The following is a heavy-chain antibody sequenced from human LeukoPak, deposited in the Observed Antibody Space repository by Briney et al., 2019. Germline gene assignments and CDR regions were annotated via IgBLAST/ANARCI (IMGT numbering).Heavy chain of an antibody. Sequence: GASVKVSCTASGYAFSDHGVNWVRQAPGQGLEWMGWISGYNGHTSYAQKFQGRVMVTTDRSTNTAYLELRSLRSDDTAVYYCARVPNPRSTYGYNDKWGQGTLVTVSS. D-gene: IGHD5-18*01. CDR1: GYAFSDHG. CDR2: ISGYNGHT. V-gene: IGHV1-18*04. J-gene: IGHJ4*02. CDR3: ARVPNPRSTYGYNDK.